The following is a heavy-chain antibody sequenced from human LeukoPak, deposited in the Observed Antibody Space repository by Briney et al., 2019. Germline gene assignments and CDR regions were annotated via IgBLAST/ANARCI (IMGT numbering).Heavy chain of an antibody. Sequence: ASVKVSCKASGYTFTGYYMHWVRQAPGQGLEWMGWINPKSGGTNYAQKFQGRVTMTRDTSISTAYMELSRLRSDDTAVYYCARELGVGITMIVVVTHFDYWGQGALVTVSS. D-gene: IGHD3-22*01. CDR2: INPKSGGT. V-gene: IGHV1-2*02. J-gene: IGHJ4*02. CDR1: GYTFTGYY. CDR3: ARELGVGITMIVVVTHFDY.